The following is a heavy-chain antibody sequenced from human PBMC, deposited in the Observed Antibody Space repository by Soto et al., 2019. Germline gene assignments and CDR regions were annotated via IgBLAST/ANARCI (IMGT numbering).Heavy chain of an antibody. CDR3: VRRVSGNYDY. J-gene: IGHJ4*02. D-gene: IGHD1-7*01. Sequence: EVQLAESGGGMVQPGGSLRLSCVASGFTFSSYDMHWVRQAPGKGLEYVSSISSNGGTTYYGNSVKGRFTISRDNSKNTLYLRMGRLRAEDMAVYYCVRRVSGNYDYWGQGTLVTVSS. CDR1: GFTFSSYD. CDR2: ISSNGGTT. V-gene: IGHV3-64*01.